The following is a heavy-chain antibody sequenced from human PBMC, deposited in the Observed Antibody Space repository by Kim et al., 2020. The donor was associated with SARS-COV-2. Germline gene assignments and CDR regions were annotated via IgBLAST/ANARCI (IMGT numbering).Heavy chain of an antibody. V-gene: IGHV1-69*13. CDR3: ARIGSRVALRRSATLDAFDI. Sequence: SVKVSCKASGGTFSSYAISWVRQAPGQGLEWMGGIIPIFGTANYAQKFQGRVTITADESTSTAYMELSSLRSEDTAVYYCARIGSRVALRRSATLDAFDIWGQGTMVTVSS. CDR2: IIPIFGTA. D-gene: IGHD2-15*01. J-gene: IGHJ3*02. CDR1: GGTFSSYA.